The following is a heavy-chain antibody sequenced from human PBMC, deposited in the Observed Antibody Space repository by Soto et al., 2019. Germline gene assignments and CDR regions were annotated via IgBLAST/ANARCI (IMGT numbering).Heavy chain of an antibody. CDR3: ARGSEHYYYYYYMDV. CDR2: INPSGGST. Sequence: GASVKLSCKACGYTFTSYYMHWVRQAPGQGLEWMGIINPSGGSTSYAQKFQGRVTMTRDTSTSTVYMELSSLRSEDTAVYYCARGSEHYYYYYYMDVWGKGTTVTVSS. D-gene: IGHD3-10*01. J-gene: IGHJ6*03. CDR1: GYTFTSYY. V-gene: IGHV1-46*03.